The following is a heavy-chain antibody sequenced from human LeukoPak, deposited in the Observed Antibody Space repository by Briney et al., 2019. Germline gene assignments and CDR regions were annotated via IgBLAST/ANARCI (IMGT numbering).Heavy chain of an antibody. CDR3: ARDPDPLPGVAFDI. CDR2: INHSGST. D-gene: IGHD7-27*01. CDR1: GGSFSGYY. J-gene: IGHJ3*02. Sequence: PSETLSLTCAVYGGSFSGYYWSWIRQPPGKGLEWIGEINHSGSTNYNLSLKSRVTISVDTSKNQFSLKLSSVTAADTAVYYCARDPDPLPGVAFDIWGQGTMVTVSS. V-gene: IGHV4-34*01.